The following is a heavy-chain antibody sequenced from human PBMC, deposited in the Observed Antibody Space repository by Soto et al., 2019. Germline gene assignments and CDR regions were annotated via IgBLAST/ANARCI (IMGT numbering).Heavy chain of an antibody. D-gene: IGHD3-22*01. CDR1: GFVFSDYW. CDR2: IKEDGSER. V-gene: IGHV3-7*05. CDR3: ARFEVSDNSAYRPVDY. Sequence: GGSLRLSCAASGFVFSDYWLSWVRQAPGTGLEWVASIKEDGSERHYVDSVKGRFTISRDNAENSLYLQMSSLRGEDTAVYYCARFEVSDNSAYRPVDYRGQGTQVTVSS. J-gene: IGHJ4*02.